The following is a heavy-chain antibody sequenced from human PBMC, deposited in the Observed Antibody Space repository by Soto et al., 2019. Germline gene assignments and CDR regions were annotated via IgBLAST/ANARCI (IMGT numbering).Heavy chain of an antibody. J-gene: IGHJ6*02. D-gene: IGHD3-10*01. CDR2: FYPGDSDP. CDR1: GYSFSSYW. CDR3: ARRGGSGSYHMDV. V-gene: IGHV5-51*01. Sequence: GESLKISCKGSGYSFSSYWIAWVRQRPGNGLEWMGIFYPGDSDPRYSPSFQGQVTMSADKSISTAYLQWSSLKASDTAMYYCARRGGSGSYHMDVWGQGTMVTVSS.